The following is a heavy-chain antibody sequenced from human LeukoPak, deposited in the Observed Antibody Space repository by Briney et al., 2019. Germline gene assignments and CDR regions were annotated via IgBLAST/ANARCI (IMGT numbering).Heavy chain of an antibody. D-gene: IGHD2-15*01. Sequence: ASVKVSCKASGYTFTSYYMHWVRQAPGQGLEWMGIINPSGGSTSYAQKFQGRVTMTRDTSTSTVYMELSSLRSEDTAVYYCARVLGYCSGGSCYAGDYWGQGTLVTVSS. CDR1: GYTFTSYY. J-gene: IGHJ4*02. CDR3: ARVLGYCSGGSCYAGDY. CDR2: INPSGGST. V-gene: IGHV1-46*01.